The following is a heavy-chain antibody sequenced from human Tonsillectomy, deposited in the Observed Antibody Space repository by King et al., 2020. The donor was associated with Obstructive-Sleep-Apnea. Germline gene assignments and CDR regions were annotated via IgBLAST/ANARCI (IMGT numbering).Heavy chain of an antibody. J-gene: IGHJ4*02. Sequence: VQLQESGPGLVKPSQTLSLTCTVAGGSISSSDYYWSWIRQSPGKGLGWIGNIYYSGSTYYNPSLKSGITISVDTSKNQFSLKVRSVTVADTAVYYCAWDSGVISEDVDYWGQGTLVTVSS. CDR3: AWDSGVISEDVDY. CDR1: GGSISSSDYY. V-gene: IGHV4-31*03. D-gene: IGHD3-16*02. CDR2: IYYSGST.